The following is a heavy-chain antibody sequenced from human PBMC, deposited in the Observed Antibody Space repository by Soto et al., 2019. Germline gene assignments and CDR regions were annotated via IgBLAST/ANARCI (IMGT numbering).Heavy chain of an antibody. CDR2: ISYDGSNK. Sequence: PGGSLRLSCAASGFTFSSYAMHWVRQAPGKGLEWVAVISYDGSNKYYADSVKGRFTISRDNSKNTLYLQMNSLRAEDTAVYYCARDYEGPIRTVAGLGADYWGQGTLVTVSS. CDR3: ARDYEGPIRTVAGLGADY. V-gene: IGHV3-30-3*01. J-gene: IGHJ4*02. CDR1: GFTFSSYA. D-gene: IGHD6-19*01.